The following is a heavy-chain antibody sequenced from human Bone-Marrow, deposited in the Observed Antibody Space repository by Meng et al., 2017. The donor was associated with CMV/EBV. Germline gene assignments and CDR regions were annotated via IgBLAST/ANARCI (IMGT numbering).Heavy chain of an antibody. CDR2: INHSGST. J-gene: IGHJ4*02. V-gene: IGHV4-34*01. CDR1: GGSFSGYY. D-gene: IGHD3-3*01. CDR3: ARTDPMYYDFWSGYLIFDY. Sequence: SETLSLTCAVYGGSFSGYYWSWIRQPPGKGLEWIGEINHSGSTNYNPSLKSRVTISVDKSKNQFSLKLSSVTAADTAVYYCARTDPMYYDFWSGYLIFDYWGQGTLVTVSS.